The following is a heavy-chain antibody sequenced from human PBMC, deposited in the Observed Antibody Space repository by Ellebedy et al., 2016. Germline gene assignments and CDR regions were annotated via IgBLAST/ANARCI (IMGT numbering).Heavy chain of an antibody. Sequence: ASVKVSCKASGYTFTSYDINWVRQATGQGLEWMGWMNPNSGNTGYAQKFQGRVTITADKSTSTAYMELSSLRSEDTAVYYCARDYGDYNWFDPWGQGTLVTVSS. CDR2: MNPNSGNT. CDR1: GYTFTSYD. D-gene: IGHD4-17*01. CDR3: ARDYGDYNWFDP. J-gene: IGHJ5*02. V-gene: IGHV1-8*01.